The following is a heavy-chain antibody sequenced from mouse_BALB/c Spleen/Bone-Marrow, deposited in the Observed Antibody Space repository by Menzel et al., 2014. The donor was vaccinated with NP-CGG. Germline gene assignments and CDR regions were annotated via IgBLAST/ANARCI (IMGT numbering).Heavy chain of an antibody. CDR2: IDPANGNT. CDR1: GFNIKDTY. Sequence: EVKLVESGAELVKLGASVKLSCTASGFNIKDTYMHWVKQRPEQGLEWIGRIDPANGNTKYDPKFQGKATITADTSSNTAYLRLSSLTSEDTAVYYCATYYRYDRRFAYWGQGTLVTVSA. V-gene: IGHV14-3*02. CDR3: ATYYRYDRRFAY. J-gene: IGHJ3*01. D-gene: IGHD2-14*01.